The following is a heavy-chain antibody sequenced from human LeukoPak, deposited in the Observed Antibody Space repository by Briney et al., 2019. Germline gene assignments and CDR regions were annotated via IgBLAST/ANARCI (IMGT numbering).Heavy chain of an antibody. V-gene: IGHV4-39*01. CDR3: ARGYREGYCSGGSCYSEGWFDP. J-gene: IGHJ5*02. Sequence: SETLSLTCTVSGGSISSSSHSWGWIRQPPGKGLEWIGSMYYSGNTYYNSSLKSRLTISVDTSKNQFSLKLSSVTAADTAVYYCARGYREGYCSGGSCYSEGWFDPWGQGTLVTVSS. D-gene: IGHD2-15*01. CDR2: MYYSGNT. CDR1: GGSISSSSHS.